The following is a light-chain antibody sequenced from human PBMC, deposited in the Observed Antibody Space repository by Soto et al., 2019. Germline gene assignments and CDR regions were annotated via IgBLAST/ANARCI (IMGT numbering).Light chain of an antibody. CDR2: DAS. CDR1: QSISSW. Sequence: MTQSPSTLSASVGDRVTITCRASQSISSWLAWYQQKPGQPPRLLIYDASTRATGIPSRFSGSGSGTEFTLTISSLKSEDFAVYYCQQYDNWPRTFGQGTKVDIK. J-gene: IGKJ1*01. V-gene: IGKV3-15*01. CDR3: QQYDNWPRT.